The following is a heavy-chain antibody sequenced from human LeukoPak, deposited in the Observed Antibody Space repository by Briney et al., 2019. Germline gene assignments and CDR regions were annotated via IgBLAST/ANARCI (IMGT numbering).Heavy chain of an antibody. V-gene: IGHV4-38-2*02. D-gene: IGHD4-23*01. CDR2: IYHSGST. CDR3: ASRYGGKYPLDY. CDR1: GYSISSGYY. J-gene: IGHJ4*02. Sequence: SETLSLTCTVSGYSISSGYYWGWIRQPPGKGLEWIGSIYHSGSTYYNPSLKSRVTISVDTSKNQFSLKLSSVTAADTAVYYCASRYGGKYPLDYWGQGTLVTVSS.